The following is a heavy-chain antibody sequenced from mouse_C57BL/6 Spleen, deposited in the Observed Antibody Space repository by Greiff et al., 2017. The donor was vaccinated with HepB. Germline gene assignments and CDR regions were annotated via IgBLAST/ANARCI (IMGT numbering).Heavy chain of an antibody. CDR1: GYTFTSYW. CDR3: ARGGSGIYDAHPTYV. J-gene: IGHJ1*03. V-gene: IGHV1-72*01. D-gene: IGHD2-3*01. CDR2: IDPNSGGT. Sequence: VRLQQPGAELVKPGASVKLSCKASGYTFTSYWMHWVKQRPGRGLEWIGRIDPNSGGTKYNEKFKSKATLTVDKPSITAYMQLSSLTSEDSAVYYCARGGSGIYDAHPTYVWGTGTTVTVSS.